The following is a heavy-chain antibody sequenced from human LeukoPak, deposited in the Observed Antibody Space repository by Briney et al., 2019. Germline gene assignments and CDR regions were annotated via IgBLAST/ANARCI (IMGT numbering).Heavy chain of an antibody. D-gene: IGHD6-13*01. J-gene: IGHJ5*02. CDR2: ISAYSGNT. CDR1: GYTFTSYG. V-gene: IGHV1-18*01. Sequence: ASVKVSCKASGYTFTSYGISWVRQAPGQGLEWMGWISAYSGNTNYAQKLQGRVTMTTGTSTSTAYMELRSLRSDDTAVYYCARAGRIAAAGRPNNWFDPWGQGTLVTVSS. CDR3: ARAGRIAAAGRPNNWFDP.